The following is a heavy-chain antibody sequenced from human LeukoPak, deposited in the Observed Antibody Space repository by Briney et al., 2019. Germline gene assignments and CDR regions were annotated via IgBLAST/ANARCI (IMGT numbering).Heavy chain of an antibody. D-gene: IGHD3-10*01. V-gene: IGHV1-8*01. Sequence: GASVKVSCKASGYTFTSYDINWVRQATGQGLEWMGWMNPNSGNTGYAQKFQGRVTTTRNTSISTAYMELSSLRSEDTAVYYCARVSITMVRGVPTNWFDPWGQGTLVTVSS. CDR1: GYTFTSYD. CDR2: MNPNSGNT. CDR3: ARVSITMVRGVPTNWFDP. J-gene: IGHJ5*02.